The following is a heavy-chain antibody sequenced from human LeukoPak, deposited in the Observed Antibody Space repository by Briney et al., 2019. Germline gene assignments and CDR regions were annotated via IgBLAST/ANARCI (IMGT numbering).Heavy chain of an antibody. Sequence: SETLSLTCTVSGYSISSGYYWGWIRQPPGKGLEGIGSLYHSGSTYYNPSLKSRVTISVDTSKNQFSLKLSSVTAADTAVYYCARGEYDYVWGSYRSSYFDYWGQGTLVTVSS. D-gene: IGHD3-16*02. J-gene: IGHJ4*02. CDR2: LYHSGST. CDR3: ARGEYDYVWGSYRSSYFDY. V-gene: IGHV4-38-2*02. CDR1: GYSISSGYY.